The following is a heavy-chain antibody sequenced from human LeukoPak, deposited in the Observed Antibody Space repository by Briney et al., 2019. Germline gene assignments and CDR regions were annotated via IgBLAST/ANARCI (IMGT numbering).Heavy chain of an antibody. CDR3: AREGGYCSSTSCYWANWFDP. V-gene: IGHV1-69*13. CDR2: IIPIFGTA. Sequence: SVKVSCKASGGIFSNYGISWVRQAPGQGLEWMGGIIPIFGTANYAQKFQGRVTITADESTSTAYMELSSLRSEDTAVYYCAREGGYCSSTSCYWANWFDPWGQGTLVTVSS. J-gene: IGHJ5*02. D-gene: IGHD2-2*01. CDR1: GGIFSNYG.